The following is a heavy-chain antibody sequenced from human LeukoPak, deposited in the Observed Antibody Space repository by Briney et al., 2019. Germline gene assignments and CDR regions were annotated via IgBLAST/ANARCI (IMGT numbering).Heavy chain of an antibody. V-gene: IGHV4-59*01. CDR3: AGAYGDTYYDF. D-gene: IGHD4/OR15-4a*01. CDR1: GASISDYY. CDR2: IYYTGST. Sequence: SETLSLTCTVSGASISDYYWMWIRQPPGKGLEGIGYIYYTGSTNSTPSLKSRVVMSVDMSKNQFSLSLTSVSAADSALYYCAGAYGDTYYDFWGQGTLVSVSS. J-gene: IGHJ4*02.